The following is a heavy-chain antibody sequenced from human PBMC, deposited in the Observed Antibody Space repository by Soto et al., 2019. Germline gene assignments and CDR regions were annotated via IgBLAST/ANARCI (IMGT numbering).Heavy chain of an antibody. V-gene: IGHV3-33*01. D-gene: IGHD2-21*02. CDR1: GFTFNSYG. CDR3: AGEGVTSFYLDF. CDR2: IWYDGDTK. Sequence: GGSLRLSCAASGFTFNSYGFNWARQAPGKGLEWVAVIWYDGDTKYYADSVKGRFTISRDNLKNTLYLQMNGLSAEDTAIYYCAGEGVTSFYLDFWGQGTLVTVSS. J-gene: IGHJ4*02.